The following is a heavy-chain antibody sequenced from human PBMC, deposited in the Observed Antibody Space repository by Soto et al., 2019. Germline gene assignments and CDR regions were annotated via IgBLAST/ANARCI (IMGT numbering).Heavy chain of an antibody. D-gene: IGHD6-19*01. J-gene: IGHJ3*02. V-gene: IGHV1-69*13. Sequence: ASVKVSCKASGGTFSSYAISWVRQAPGQGLEWMGGIIPIFGTANYAQKFQGRVTITADESTSTAYMELSSLRSEDTAVYYCARDGYSSGWSDDAFDIWGQGTMVTVSS. CDR2: IIPIFGTA. CDR3: ARDGYSSGWSDDAFDI. CDR1: GGTFSSYA.